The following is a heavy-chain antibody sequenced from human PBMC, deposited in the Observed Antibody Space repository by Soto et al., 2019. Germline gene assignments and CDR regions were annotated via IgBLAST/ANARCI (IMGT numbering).Heavy chain of an antibody. J-gene: IGHJ5*02. Sequence: QVQLQESGPGLVKPSQTLSLTCTVSGGSLTSGGYYWSWIRQHPGKGLEWIGYIKDSGTTSHNPTLKGRPTIAIDTSKNQFSLKLNSVTAADTAVYYCARGSSVAQAFDPWGLGTLVTVSS. CDR1: GGSLTSGGYY. CDR2: IKDSGTT. V-gene: IGHV4-31*03. D-gene: IGHD6-19*01. CDR3: ARGSSVAQAFDP.